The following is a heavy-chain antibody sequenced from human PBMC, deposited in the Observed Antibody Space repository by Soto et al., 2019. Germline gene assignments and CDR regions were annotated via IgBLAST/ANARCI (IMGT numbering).Heavy chain of an antibody. J-gene: IGHJ4*02. D-gene: IGHD5-12*01. CDR3: ASGYSGYDFGDYFDY. V-gene: IGHV3-33*01. Sequence: QVQLVESGGGVVQPGRSLRLSCAASGFTFSSYGMHWVRQAPGKGLEWVAVIWYDGSNKYYADSVKGRFTISRDNSKNTLYLQMNSLRVEDTAVYYCASGYSGYDFGDYFDYWGQGTLVTVSS. CDR1: GFTFSSYG. CDR2: IWYDGSNK.